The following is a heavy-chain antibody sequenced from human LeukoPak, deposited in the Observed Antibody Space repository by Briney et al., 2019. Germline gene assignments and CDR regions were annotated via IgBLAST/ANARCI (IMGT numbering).Heavy chain of an antibody. CDR2: FDPEDSET. CDR1: GYTLTELS. Sequence: ASVKVSCKVSGYTLTELSMHWVRQAPGKGLEWMGGFDPEDSETIYAQKFQGRVTMTEDTSTDTAYMELSSLRSEDTAVYYCATDRRPLKGIAAAGPYYMDVWGKGTTVTVSS. V-gene: IGHV1-24*01. J-gene: IGHJ6*03. D-gene: IGHD6-13*01. CDR3: ATDRRPLKGIAAAGPYYMDV.